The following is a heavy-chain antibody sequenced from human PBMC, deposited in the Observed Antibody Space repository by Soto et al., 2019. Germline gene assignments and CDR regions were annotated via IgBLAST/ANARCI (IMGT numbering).Heavy chain of an antibody. CDR2: INHSGST. V-gene: IGHV4-34*01. J-gene: IGHJ5*02. CDR3: ARGKFRMTTVRAWFDP. CDR1: GGSFSGYY. D-gene: IGHD4-4*01. Sequence: SETLSLTCAVYGGSFSGYYWSWIRQPPGKGLEWIGEINHSGSTNYNPSLKSRVTISVDTSKDQFSLKLSSVTAADTAVYYCARGKFRMTTVRAWFDPWGQGTLVTVSS.